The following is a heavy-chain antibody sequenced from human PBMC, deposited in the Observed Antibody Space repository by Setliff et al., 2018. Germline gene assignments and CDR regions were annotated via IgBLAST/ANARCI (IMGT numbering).Heavy chain of an antibody. CDR1: GGSISSYY. V-gene: IGHV4-4*07. D-gene: IGHD6-19*01. CDR3: AREQWLDPPGYYYMDV. CDR2: IYIGGSA. Sequence: SETLSLTCTVSGGSISSYYWSWIRQPAGKGLEWIGHIYIGGSANYNPSLKSRVPMSIDTSKNQFSLKLNSVTAADMAVYYCAREQWLDPPGYYYMDVWAKGTTVTV. J-gene: IGHJ6*03.